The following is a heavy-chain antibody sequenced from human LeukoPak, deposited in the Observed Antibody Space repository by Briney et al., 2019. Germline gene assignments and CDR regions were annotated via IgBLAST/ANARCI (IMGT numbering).Heavy chain of an antibody. CDR2: INAGNGNT. Sequence: ASVNVSCKASGYTFTSYAMHWVRQAPGQRLEWMGWINAGNGNTKYSQKFQDRVTITRDTSASTAYMELSSLRSEDTAVYYCARDRYYYDSSGLIPFDYWGQGTLVTVSS. D-gene: IGHD3-22*01. V-gene: IGHV1-3*01. J-gene: IGHJ4*02. CDR1: GYTFTSYA. CDR3: ARDRYYYDSSGLIPFDY.